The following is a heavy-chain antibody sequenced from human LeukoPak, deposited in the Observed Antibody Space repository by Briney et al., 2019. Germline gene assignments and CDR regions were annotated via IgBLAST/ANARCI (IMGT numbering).Heavy chain of an antibody. J-gene: IGHJ4*02. V-gene: IGHV4-39*07. Sequence: SETLSLTCTVSGGSVSSSSYYWGWIRQPPGKGLEWFGSIYYSGSTYYNPSLKSRVTISVDTSKNQFSLKLSSVTAADTAVYYCARRSDGYFDYWGQGTLVTVSS. CDR1: GGSVSSSSYY. CDR3: ARRSDGYFDY. CDR2: IYYSGST. D-gene: IGHD3-10*01.